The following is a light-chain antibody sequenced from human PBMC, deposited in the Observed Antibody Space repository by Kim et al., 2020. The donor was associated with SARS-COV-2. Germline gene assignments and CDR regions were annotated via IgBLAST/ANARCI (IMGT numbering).Light chain of an antibody. CDR3: QQYDNLPRT. CDR1: QDISNY. J-gene: IGKJ2*01. CDR2: DAS. Sequence: SASVGDIVTITCQASQDISNYLNWYQQKPGKAPKLLIYDASNLETGVPSRFSGSGSETDFTFTISSLQPEDIATYYCQQYDNLPRTLGQGTKLEIK. V-gene: IGKV1-33*01.